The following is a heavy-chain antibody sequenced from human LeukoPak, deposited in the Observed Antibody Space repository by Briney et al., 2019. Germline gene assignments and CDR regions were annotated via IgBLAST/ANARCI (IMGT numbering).Heavy chain of an antibody. D-gene: IGHD1-26*01. V-gene: IGHV4-59*01. CDR1: GGSFSGYY. CDR3: ARGSGSYDY. J-gene: IGHJ4*02. CDR2: IYYRGST. Sequence: SETLSLTCAVYGGSFSGYYWSWIRQPPGKGLEWIGYIYYRGSTNYNPSLNSRVTISVDTSKNQFSLKVSSVTAADTAVYYCARGSGSYDYWGQGTLVTVSS.